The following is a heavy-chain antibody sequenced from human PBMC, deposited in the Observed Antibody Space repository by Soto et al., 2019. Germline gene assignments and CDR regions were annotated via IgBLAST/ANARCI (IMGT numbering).Heavy chain of an antibody. CDR3: ARAWGGCADS. CDR2: IYYSGST. J-gene: IGHJ4*02. CDR1: GGSISSYY. D-gene: IGHD3-16*01. Sequence: QVQLQESGPGLVKPSETLSLTCTVSGGSISSYYWSWIRQPPGKGLEWIGYIYYSGSTNYNPSLESRATISVDPSKNQVSLKLRSVSAADTAVYYCARAWGGCADSWGQGTLVTVSS. V-gene: IGHV4-59*01.